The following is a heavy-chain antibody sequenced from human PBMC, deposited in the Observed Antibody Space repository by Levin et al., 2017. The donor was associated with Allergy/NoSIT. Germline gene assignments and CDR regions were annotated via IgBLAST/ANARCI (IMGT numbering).Heavy chain of an antibody. D-gene: IGHD1-26*01. V-gene: IGHV3-15*01. CDR3: TTEGGGSYTAEFDY. J-gene: IGHJ4*02. CDR1: GFTFNHAW. Sequence: GGSLRLSCAASGFTFNHAWMSWVRQAPGKGLEWVGRIKSKTDGGTTDHAAPVKGRFTISRDDSKNTLYLQMNSLKTEDTAFYYCTTEGGGSYTAEFDYWGQGTLVTVSS. CDR2: IKSKTDGGTT.